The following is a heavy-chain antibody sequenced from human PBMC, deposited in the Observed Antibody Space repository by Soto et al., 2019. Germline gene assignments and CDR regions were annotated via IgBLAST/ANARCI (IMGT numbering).Heavy chain of an antibody. D-gene: IGHD6-13*01. V-gene: IGHV3-48*03. J-gene: IGHJ5*02. CDR1: GFTFSSYE. CDR2: ISSSGSTI. CDR3: ARGYSSSWYLGWFDP. Sequence: VGSLRLSCAASGFTFSSYEMNWVRQAPGKGLEWVSYISSSGSTIYYADSVKGRFTISRDNAKNSLYLQMNSLRAEDTAVYYCARGYSSSWYLGWFDPWGQGTLVTGSS.